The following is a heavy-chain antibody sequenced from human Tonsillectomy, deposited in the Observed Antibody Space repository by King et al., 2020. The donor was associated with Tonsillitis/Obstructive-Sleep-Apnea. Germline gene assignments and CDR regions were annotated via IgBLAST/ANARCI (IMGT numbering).Heavy chain of an antibody. CDR1: GGSFSAYY. J-gene: IGHJ5*02. Sequence: VQLQQRGAGLLKPSETLSLTCAVYGGSFSAYYWSWIRQPPGKGLEWIGEINHSGSTNYNPSLKSRVTISVDTSKNQFSLKLSSVTAADTAVYYCASKYSGYDLGWFDPWGQGTLVTVSS. V-gene: IGHV4-34*01. D-gene: IGHD5-12*01. CDR2: INHSGST. CDR3: ASKYSGYDLGWFDP.